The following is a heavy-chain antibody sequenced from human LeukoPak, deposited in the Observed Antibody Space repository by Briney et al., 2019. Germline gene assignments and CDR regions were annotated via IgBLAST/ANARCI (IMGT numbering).Heavy chain of an antibody. J-gene: IGHJ4*02. Sequence: GGSLRLSCAASGFTFSSYDMHWVRHATGKGLEWVSGNTAGDTYYPGSVKGRFTISRENAKNSLYLQMNSLRAGDTAVYYCARGIPGGFDYWGQGTLVTVSS. D-gene: IGHD1-14*01. CDR2: NTAGDT. CDR1: GFTFSSYD. CDR3: ARGIPGGFDY. V-gene: IGHV3-13*01.